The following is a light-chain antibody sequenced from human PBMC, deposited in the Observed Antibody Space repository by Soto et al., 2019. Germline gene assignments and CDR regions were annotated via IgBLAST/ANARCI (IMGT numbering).Light chain of an antibody. CDR3: QEYGRSSRT. CDR1: QSVSSY. J-gene: IGKJ1*01. Sequence: EIVLTQSPGTLSLSPGERATLSCRASQSVSSYLAWYQQKPGQAPRLLIYGASSRATGIPDRFSGSGSGTDFTLTISRLEPKDFAVYYCQEYGRSSRTFGQGTKVEIK. V-gene: IGKV3-20*01. CDR2: GAS.